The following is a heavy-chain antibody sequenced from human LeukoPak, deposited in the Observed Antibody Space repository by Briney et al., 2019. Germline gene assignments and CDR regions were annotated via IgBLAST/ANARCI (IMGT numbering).Heavy chain of an antibody. Sequence: GGSVRRSGVASEFTCSSFWMSRVGQGPGKGLKGVANIKQDGTENYYQDSEKGRFTATRANAKTSLYLQMNNLRAEDTAVYYCARAIDYGYPGGYWGQGTLVTVSS. D-gene: IGHD4-17*01. V-gene: IGHV3-7*01. CDR2: IKQDGTEN. CDR1: EFTCSSFW. CDR3: ARAIDYGYPGGY. J-gene: IGHJ4*02.